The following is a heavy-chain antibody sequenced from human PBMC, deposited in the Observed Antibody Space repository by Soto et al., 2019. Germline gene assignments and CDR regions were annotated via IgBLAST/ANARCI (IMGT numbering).Heavy chain of an antibody. J-gene: IGHJ4*02. Sequence: QEQVVQSGAEVKKPGSAVKVSCKASGGIFNSYAVSWVRQAPGQGLEWMGGIIPIFGTPKYAHKFQGRVTIYADESTSTAYLELNSLRHEDTAKYYCVVRGGSCSGSTCVIDSWGQGSRVTGSS. CDR1: GGIFNSYA. D-gene: IGHD2-15*01. CDR2: IIPIFGTP. CDR3: VVRGGSCSGSTCVIDS. V-gene: IGHV1-69*01.